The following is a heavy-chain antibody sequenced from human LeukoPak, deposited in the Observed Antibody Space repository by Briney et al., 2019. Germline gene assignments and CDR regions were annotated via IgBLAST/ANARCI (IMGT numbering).Heavy chain of an antibody. CDR2: IISSSSYI. CDR3: ARIPTKDYDFWSGSYYYGMDV. V-gene: IGHV3-21*01. J-gene: IGHJ6*02. Sequence: GGSLRLSCAASGFTFSSYSMNWVRQAPGKGLERVSSIISSSSYIYYADSVKGRFTISRDNAKNSLYLQMNSLRAEDTAVYYCARIPTKDYDFWSGSYYYGMDVWGQGTTVTVSS. D-gene: IGHD3-3*01. CDR1: GFTFSSYS.